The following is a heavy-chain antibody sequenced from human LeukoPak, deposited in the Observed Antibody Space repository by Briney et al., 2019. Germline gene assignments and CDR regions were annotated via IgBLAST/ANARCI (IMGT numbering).Heavy chain of an antibody. J-gene: IGHJ4*02. CDR3: ARGSLTRY. V-gene: IGHV4-39*07. CDR1: GGSVSSGSYY. Sequence: SETLSLTCTVSGGSVSSGSYYWGWIRQPPGKGLEWIGNIYYSGSTYYNPSLKSRVTISVETSKNQFSLKLSSVTAADTAVCYCARGSLTRYWGQGTLVTVSS. CDR2: IYYSGST.